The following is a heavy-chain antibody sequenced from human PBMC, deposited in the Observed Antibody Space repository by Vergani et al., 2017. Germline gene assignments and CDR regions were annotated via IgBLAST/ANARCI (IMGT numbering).Heavy chain of an antibody. CDR3: ARDAWQGVSVSDSTPGY. D-gene: IGHD2-21*01. CDR2: VSHSGST. J-gene: IGHJ4*02. Sequence: VQLVESGGGLVQPGRSLRLSCAASGFTFDDYAMHWVRQAPGKGLEWIVSVSHSGSTFYNSSLRSRVTITLDTSRNQFSLNLRSVIAADTAMYYCARDAWQGVSVSDSTPGYWGQGTLVSVSS. V-gene: IGHV4-38-2*01. CDR1: GFTFDDYA.